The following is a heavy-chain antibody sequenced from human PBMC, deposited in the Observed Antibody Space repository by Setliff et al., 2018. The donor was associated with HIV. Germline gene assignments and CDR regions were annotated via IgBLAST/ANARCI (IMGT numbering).Heavy chain of an antibody. CDR3: ATGENYYGSGSPSVHYYMDV. V-gene: IGHV4-61*09. J-gene: IGHJ6*03. Sequence: NPSETLSLTCTVSGGSIRSGNYFWSWIRQPAGKGLEWIGHIYTTGSTNYNPSLKNRVTISIDTSKNQLSLKVSSVTAADAAVYYCATGENYYGSGSPSVHYYMDVWG. D-gene: IGHD3-10*01. CDR2: IYTTGST. CDR1: GGSIRSGNYF.